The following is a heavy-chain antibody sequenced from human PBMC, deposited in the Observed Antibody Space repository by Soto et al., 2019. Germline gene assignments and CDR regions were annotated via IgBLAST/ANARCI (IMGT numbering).Heavy chain of an antibody. D-gene: IGHD3-16*01. J-gene: IGHJ4*02. CDR2: IVPILGTG. CDR1: GGTFTSDT. CDR3: ATHGLGVSSPPYFDN. V-gene: IGHV1-69*08. Sequence: QVQLVQSGPEVKKSGSSVKVSCKLSGGTFTSDTISWLRLAPGQGLEWMGRIVPILGTGNYAQKFQGRVTITEDRSTNTGYMELSSLTSEDTAIYYCATHGLGVSSPPYFDNWGQGTLVTVSS.